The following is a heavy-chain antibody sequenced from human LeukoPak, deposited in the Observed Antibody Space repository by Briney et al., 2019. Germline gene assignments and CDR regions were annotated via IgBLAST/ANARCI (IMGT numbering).Heavy chain of an antibody. CDR1: GFIISNYA. CDR2: IRDSGNGT. V-gene: IGHV3-23*01. CDR3: AKWAYYDFWSGHYKSHFDS. D-gene: IGHD3-3*01. J-gene: IGHJ5*01. Sequence: GGSLRLSCAASGFIISNYAMSWVRQAPGKGLECVSSIRDSGNGTDYADSVKGRFTVSRDNSKNTLYLHMNTLSAEDTAVYYCAKWAYYDFWSGHYKSHFDSWGQGTLVTVSP.